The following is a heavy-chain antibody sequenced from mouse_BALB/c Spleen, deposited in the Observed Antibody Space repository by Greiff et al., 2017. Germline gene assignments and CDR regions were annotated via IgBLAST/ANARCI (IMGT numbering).Heavy chain of an antibody. Sequence: VQGVESGPGLVAPSQSLSITCTVSGFSLTSYGVHWVRQPPGKGLEWLGVIWAGGSTNYNSALMSRLSISKDNSKSQVFLKMNSLQTDDTAMYYCARSGNYYGSPWFAYWGQGTLVTVSA. CDR2: IWAGGST. CDR1: GFSLTSYG. CDR3: ARSGNYYGSPWFAY. V-gene: IGHV2-9*02. J-gene: IGHJ3*01. D-gene: IGHD1-1*01.